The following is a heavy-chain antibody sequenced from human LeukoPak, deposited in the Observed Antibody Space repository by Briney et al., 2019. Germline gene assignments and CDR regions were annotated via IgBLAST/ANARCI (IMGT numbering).Heavy chain of an antibody. CDR3: AKDWGHN. CDR2: ISTEGGST. J-gene: IGHJ4*02. Sequence: GGSLRLSCAASGFTFSRSAMSWVRQAPGKGLEWVSFISTEGGSTYYADSVKGRFTISSDNSMNTLYLQMNNVRAEDTALYYCAKDWGHNWGQGTQVTVSS. V-gene: IGHV3-23*01. CDR1: GFTFSRSA. D-gene: IGHD3-16*01.